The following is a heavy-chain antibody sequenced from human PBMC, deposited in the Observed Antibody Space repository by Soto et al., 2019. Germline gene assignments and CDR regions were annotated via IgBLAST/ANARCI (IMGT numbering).Heavy chain of an antibody. V-gene: IGHV1-18*01. J-gene: IGHJ5*02. CDR3: TRDRGWYNFDP. CDR2: ISAYNGNT. D-gene: IGHD6-19*01. Sequence: ASVKVSCKASGYTFTNFGISWVRQAPGQGLEWMGRISAYNGNTNYAQNFQGRVTMTTDTSTSTAYMELRSLRSDDTAVYYCTRDRGWYNFDPWGQGTLVTVSS. CDR1: GYTFTNFG.